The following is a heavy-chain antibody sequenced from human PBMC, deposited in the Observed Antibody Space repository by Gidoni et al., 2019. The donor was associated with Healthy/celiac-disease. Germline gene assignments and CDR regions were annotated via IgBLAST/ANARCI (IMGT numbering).Heavy chain of an antibody. D-gene: IGHD5-18*01. V-gene: IGHV1-3*01. J-gene: IGHJ6*02. CDR2: INAGNGNT. Sequence: QVQLVQSGAEVKKPGASVKVSCKASGYTFTTYAMHWVRQAPGQRLEWMGWINAGNGNTKYSQKFQGRVTITRDTSASTAYMELSSLRSEDTAVYYCARDGGYSYGYHLHFYYYGMDVWGQGTTVTVSS. CDR3: ARDGGYSYGYHLHFYYYGMDV. CDR1: GYTFTTYA.